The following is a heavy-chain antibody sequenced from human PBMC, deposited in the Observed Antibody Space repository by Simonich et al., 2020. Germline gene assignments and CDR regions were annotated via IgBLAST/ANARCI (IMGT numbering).Heavy chain of an antibody. CDR1: GFTFSSYS. CDR2: ISISSSYI. CDR3: ARWIAVAGTGAYGMDV. J-gene: IGHJ6*02. Sequence: EVQLVASGGGLVKPGGSLRLSCAASGFTFSSYSMNWGRQAPGKGLEWVSSISISSSYIYYADSGRSQFTSSRDNAKNSLYLKMNSLRAEDTAVYYCARWIAVAGTGAYGMDVWGQGTTVTVSS. D-gene: IGHD6-19*01. V-gene: IGHV3-21*01.